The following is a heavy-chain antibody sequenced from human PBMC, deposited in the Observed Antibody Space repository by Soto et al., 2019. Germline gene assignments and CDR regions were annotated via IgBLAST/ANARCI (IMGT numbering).Heavy chain of an antibody. J-gene: IGHJ6*02. CDR3: ARSRDGYSFYFYYGMDV. D-gene: IGHD4-4*01. CDR2: ILYDGSAE. CDR1: GFTFTSYD. V-gene: IGHV3-30*03. Sequence: GGSLRLSCAASGFTFTSYDMHWVRQSPGKGLEWMALILYDGSAEYYADSVKGRFTISRDNSKSTPYLQMNSLRAEDTAVYYCARSRDGYSFYFYYGMDVWGQGTTVTVSS.